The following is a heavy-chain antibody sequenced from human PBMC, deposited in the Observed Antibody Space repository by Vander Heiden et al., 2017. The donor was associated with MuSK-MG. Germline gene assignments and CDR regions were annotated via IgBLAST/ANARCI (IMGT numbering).Heavy chain of an antibody. D-gene: IGHD2-21*02. CDR1: GYTFTSYD. J-gene: IGHJ4*02. CDR2: MNPNTGET. V-gene: IGHV1-8*01. CDR3: ARDYGGDSVALRF. Sequence: QVQLVQSGAEVKNPGASVKVSCTASGYTFTSYDINWVRQATGQGLEWMGRMNPNTGETAYAQKFQGRVTLTRDTSITTAYMEISSLTSEDAAVYYCARDYGGDSVALRFWGQGTQVTVSS.